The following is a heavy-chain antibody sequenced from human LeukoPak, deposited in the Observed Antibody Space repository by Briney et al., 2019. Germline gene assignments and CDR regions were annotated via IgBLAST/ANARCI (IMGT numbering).Heavy chain of an antibody. D-gene: IGHD3-9*01. CDR2: IYYSGST. Sequence: SETLSLTCTVSGGSISSSSYYWGWIRQPPGKGLEWIGSIYYSGSTYYNPSLKSRVTISLDTSKNRFSLKLSSVTAADTAVYYCAMHYDILTGYYSYYYYYMDVWGKGTTVTISS. J-gene: IGHJ6*03. V-gene: IGHV4-39*07. CDR1: GGSISSSSYY. CDR3: AMHYDILTGYYSYYYYYMDV.